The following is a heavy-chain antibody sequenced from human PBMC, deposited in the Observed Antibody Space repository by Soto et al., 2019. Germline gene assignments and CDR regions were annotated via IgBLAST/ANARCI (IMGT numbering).Heavy chain of an antibody. J-gene: IGHJ4*02. Sequence: PSETLSLTCSVSGVSITSYYWTWIRHSPGKGLEWIGYVYHTGNTYYNPSLKSRVTISLDTSKNQVSLRLRSATAADTAVYYCAREQYNWKLWGQGTLVTVSA. CDR2: VYHTGNT. CDR3: AREQYNWKL. D-gene: IGHD1-20*01. CDR1: GVSITSYY. V-gene: IGHV4-59*01.